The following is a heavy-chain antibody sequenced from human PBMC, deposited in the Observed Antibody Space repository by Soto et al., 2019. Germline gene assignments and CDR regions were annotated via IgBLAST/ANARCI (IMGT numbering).Heavy chain of an antibody. CDR1: GGSISSGDYY. CDR3: ARYWPLYDFPDAFDI. Sequence: SETLSLTCTVSGGSISSGDYYWSWIRQPPGKGLEWIGYIYYSGSTYYNPSLKSRVTISVDTSKNQFSLKLSSVTAADTAVYYCARYWPLYDFPDAFDIWGQGTMVTVSS. J-gene: IGHJ3*02. D-gene: IGHD3-3*01. CDR2: IYYSGST. V-gene: IGHV4-30-4*01.